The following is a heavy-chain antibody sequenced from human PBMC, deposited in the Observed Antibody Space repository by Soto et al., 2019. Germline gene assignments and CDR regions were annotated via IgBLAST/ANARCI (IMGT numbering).Heavy chain of an antibody. CDR3: ARAPRGLRYFQH. J-gene: IGHJ1*01. V-gene: IGHV1-69*02. Sequence: QVQLVQSGAEVKKPGSSVKVSCKASGGTFSSYTISWVRQAPGQGLEWMGRIIPILGIANYAQKFQGRVTSTAGNPTSTADTELSSLRSEDTAVYYCARAPRGLRYFQHRGQGSRVTVAA. CDR1: GGTFSSYT. CDR2: IIPILGIA. D-gene: IGHD4-17*01.